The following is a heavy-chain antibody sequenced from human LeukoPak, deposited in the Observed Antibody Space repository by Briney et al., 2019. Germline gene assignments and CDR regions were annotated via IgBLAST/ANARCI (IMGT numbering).Heavy chain of an antibody. J-gene: IGHJ3*02. CDR2: ISSSSSYI. CDR1: GFTFSSYS. Sequence: GGSVRLSCAASGFTFSSYSMNWVRQAPGKGLEWVSSISSSSSYIYYADSVKGRFTISRDNAKNSLYLQMNSLRAEDTAVYYCAREGTRDFDWQNHAFDIWGQGTMVTVSS. CDR3: AREGTRDFDWQNHAFDI. V-gene: IGHV3-21*01. D-gene: IGHD3-9*01.